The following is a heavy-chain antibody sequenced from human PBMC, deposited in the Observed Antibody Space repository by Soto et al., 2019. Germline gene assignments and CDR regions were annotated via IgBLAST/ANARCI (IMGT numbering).Heavy chain of an antibody. CDR3: ASSGHDFRIYYGMDV. CDR1: GGTFSSYA. CDR2: IIPIFGTA. V-gene: IGHV1-69*12. J-gene: IGHJ6*02. Sequence: QVQLVQSGAEVKKPGSSVKVSCKASGGTFSSYAISWVRQAPGQGLEWMGGIIPIFGTANYAQKFQGRVTITADESASTAYIELRSLRSEYTAVYYCASSGHDFRIYYGMDVWGQATTVTVSS. D-gene: IGHD5-12*01.